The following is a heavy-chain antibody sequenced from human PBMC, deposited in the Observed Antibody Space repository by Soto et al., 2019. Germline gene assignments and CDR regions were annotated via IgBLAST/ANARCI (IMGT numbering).Heavy chain of an antibody. D-gene: IGHD2-21*02. CDR1: GESISRSSYY. V-gene: IGHV4-39*01. CDR2: IYYSGRT. CDR3: ARQRTTVVTQAYFDY. J-gene: IGHJ4*02. Sequence: SETLSLTCIVSGESISRSSYYWGWIRQPPGQGLEWIGSIYYSGRTYYNPSFKSRVTISIDTSKNQFSLMLSSVTATDTAVYYCARQRTTVVTQAYFDYWGQGARVTVS.